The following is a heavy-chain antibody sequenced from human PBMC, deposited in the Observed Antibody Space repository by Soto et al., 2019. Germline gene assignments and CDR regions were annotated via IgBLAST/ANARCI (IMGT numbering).Heavy chain of an antibody. Sequence: GGSLRLSCAASGFTFNIYAMTWVRQAPGTGLEWVSTISISGANTYYADSVKGRFTISRDNSKRTVYIQMNSLRAEDTAIYYCAKDYGSSRYFFDNWGQGTLVTAPQ. CDR3: AKDYGSSRYFFDN. V-gene: IGHV3-23*01. D-gene: IGHD6-19*01. CDR2: ISISGANT. J-gene: IGHJ4*02. CDR1: GFTFNIYA.